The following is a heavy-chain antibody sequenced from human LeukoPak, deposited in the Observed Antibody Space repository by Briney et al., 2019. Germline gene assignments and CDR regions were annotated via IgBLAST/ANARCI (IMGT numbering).Heavy chain of an antibody. V-gene: IGHV3-23*01. CDR3: AKVRSSGSYRGVFDY. CDR2: ICGCGGST. CDR1: GFTFSSYA. Sequence: PGGSLRLSCAASGFTFSSYAMSWVRQAPGKGLEWVSAICGCGGSTYYADSVKGRFTISRDNSKNTLYLQMNSLRAEDTAVYYCAKVRSSGSYRGVFDYWGQGTLVTVSS. D-gene: IGHD1-26*01. J-gene: IGHJ4*02.